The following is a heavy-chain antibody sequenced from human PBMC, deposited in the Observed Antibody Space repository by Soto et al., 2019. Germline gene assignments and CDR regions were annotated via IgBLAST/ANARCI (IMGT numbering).Heavy chain of an antibody. D-gene: IGHD3-22*01. V-gene: IGHV1-18*01. CDR1: GYTFTTYG. CDR2: ISAYNGNT. J-gene: IGHJ4*02. Sequence: QVQLVQSGAEVKKPGASVKVSCKASGYTFTTYGMSWVRQAPGQGLDWMGWISAYNGNTKYAERLQGRVTMTTDTTTITDFLELRSLRSYDTAVYYCARGPTDFYDNSGNYFLDYWGQGTLVTVSS. CDR3: ARGPTDFYDNSGNYFLDY.